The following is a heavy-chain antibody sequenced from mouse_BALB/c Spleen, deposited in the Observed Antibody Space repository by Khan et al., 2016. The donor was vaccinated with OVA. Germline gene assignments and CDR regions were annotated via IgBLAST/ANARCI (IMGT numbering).Heavy chain of an antibody. CDR3: ARNYGYYFDY. CDR2: ISSGSHTF. J-gene: IGHJ2*01. V-gene: IGHV5-17*02. CDR1: GFTFSSFG. Sequence: EVELVESGGGLVQPGGSRKLSCAASGFTFSSFGMHWVRQAPEKGLEWVAYISSGSHTFYYADTLKGRFTISRDNPKNTLFLQMTSLRSEDTAMYFCARNYGYYFDYWGQGTTLTVSS. D-gene: IGHD1-2*01.